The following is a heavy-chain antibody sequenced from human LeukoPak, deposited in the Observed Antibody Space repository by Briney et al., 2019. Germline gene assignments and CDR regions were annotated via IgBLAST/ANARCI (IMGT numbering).Heavy chain of an antibody. D-gene: IGHD3-10*01. CDR1: GFTFSSYG. Sequence: GGSLRLSCAASGFTFSSYGMHWVRQAPGKGLEGVGFIRSKAYGGTTEYAASVKGRFTISRDDSKSIAYLQMNSLKTEDTAVYYCTREVPGYYGSGSYGDSFDYWGQGTLVTVSS. J-gene: IGHJ4*02. V-gene: IGHV3-49*04. CDR3: TREVPGYYGSGSYGDSFDY. CDR2: IRSKAYGGTT.